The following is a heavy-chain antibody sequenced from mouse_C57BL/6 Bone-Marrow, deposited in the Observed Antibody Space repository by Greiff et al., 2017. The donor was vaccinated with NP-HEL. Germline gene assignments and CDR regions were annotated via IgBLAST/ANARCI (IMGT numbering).Heavy chain of an antibody. V-gene: IGHV1-7*01. CDR3: ASELYYGSSYYYAMDY. CDR2: INPSSGYT. CDR1: GYTFTSYW. Sequence: QVHVKQSGAELAKPGASVKLSCKASGYTFTSYWMHWVKQRPGQGLEWIGDINPSSGYTKYNQKFKDKATLTADKSSSTAYMQLSSLTYEDSAVYYCASELYYGSSYYYAMDYWGQGTSVTVSS. D-gene: IGHD1-1*01. J-gene: IGHJ4*01.